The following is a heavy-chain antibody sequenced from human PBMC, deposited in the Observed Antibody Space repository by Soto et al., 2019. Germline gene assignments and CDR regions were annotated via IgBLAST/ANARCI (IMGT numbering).Heavy chain of an antibody. D-gene: IGHD2-21*02. CDR1: GGSISGYY. CDR2: VYYSGGA. J-gene: IGHJ6*02. Sequence: TSETLSLTCTVSGGSISGYYWSWIRQPPGKGLEWIGNVYYSGGAKYNPSVKRRASISVDTSKNQFSLNLSSVTAADTAVYYCTRDGDGRMTTNPYYYYGIDVWGPGITVTVSS. CDR3: TRDGDGRMTTNPYYYYGIDV. V-gene: IGHV4-59*01.